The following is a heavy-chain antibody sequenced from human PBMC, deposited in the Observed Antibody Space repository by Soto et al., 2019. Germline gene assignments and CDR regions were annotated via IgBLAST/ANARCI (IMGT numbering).Heavy chain of an antibody. D-gene: IGHD6-6*01. J-gene: IGHJ4*02. CDR1: GYSFTSYN. V-gene: IGHV1-2*04. Sequence: ASVKVYCKATGYSFTSYNMHWVRQAPGQGLGWMGWANPNRGGTNYGQKFQGWVTMTRDTSISTAYMELSRLRSDDTAVYYCARGPREQLVLDYWGQGTLVTVSS. CDR2: ANPNRGGT. CDR3: ARGPREQLVLDY.